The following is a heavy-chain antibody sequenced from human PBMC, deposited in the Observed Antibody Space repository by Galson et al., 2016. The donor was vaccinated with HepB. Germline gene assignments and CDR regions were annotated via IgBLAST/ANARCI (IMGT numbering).Heavy chain of an antibody. D-gene: IGHD3-3*01. CDR3: ARDSADFWSGHYFVDY. J-gene: IGHJ4*02. V-gene: IGHV3-33*01. Sequence: SLRLSCAASGFTFSSYGMHWVRQAPGKGLEWVALIWFDGSKKYYADSVKGRFIISRDNSKNTLYLQMKSLRAEDTAVYYCARDSADFWSGHYFVDYWGQGTLVTVSS. CDR1: GFTFSSYG. CDR2: IWFDGSKK.